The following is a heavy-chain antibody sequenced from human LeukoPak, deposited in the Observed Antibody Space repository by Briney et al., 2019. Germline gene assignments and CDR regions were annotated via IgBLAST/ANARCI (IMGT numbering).Heavy chain of an antibody. CDR3: VKDDHTGYSSSWYGSFDI. Sequence: PGGSLRLSCSASGFTFSSYAMHWVRQAPGKGLEYVSAISSNGGSTYYADSVKGRFTISRDNSKNTLYLQMSSLRAEDTAVYYCVKDDHTGYSSSWYGSFDIWGQGTMVSVSS. CDR1: GFTFSSYA. D-gene: IGHD6-13*01. V-gene: IGHV3-64D*06. CDR2: ISSNGGST. J-gene: IGHJ3*02.